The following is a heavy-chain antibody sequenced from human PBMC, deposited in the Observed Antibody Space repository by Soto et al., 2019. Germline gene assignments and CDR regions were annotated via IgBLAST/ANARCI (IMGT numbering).Heavy chain of an antibody. CDR1: GHTFTAYY. CDR2: INPNSGDT. Sequence: ASVKVSCKPSGHTFTAYYIHWVRQAPGQGLEWMGWINPNSGDTNYSQKFQGRVTMTRDTSIRTVYMELSGLGSDDTAGYYCARALVRFLDWVPDHYYYTMDVWGQGTTVTVSS. J-gene: IGHJ6*02. V-gene: IGHV1-2*02. D-gene: IGHD3-3*01. CDR3: ARALVRFLDWVPDHYYYTMDV.